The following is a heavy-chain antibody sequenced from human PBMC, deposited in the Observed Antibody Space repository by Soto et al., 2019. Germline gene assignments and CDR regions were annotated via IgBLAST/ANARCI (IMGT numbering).Heavy chain of an antibody. D-gene: IGHD4-17*01. V-gene: IGHV3-53*02. CDR2: IYSADKT. CDR3: ARTTYKDYYYFDS. Sequence: EVHLLETGGGLIQPGGSLRLSCATSGFSITDNYMAWVRQAPGKGLEWVSVIYSADKTYYTDYVKGRFTISRDSSKNTLFLQMNSLRPEDTAVYYCARTTYKDYYYFDSWGQGSLVTVSS. CDR1: GFSITDNY. J-gene: IGHJ4*02.